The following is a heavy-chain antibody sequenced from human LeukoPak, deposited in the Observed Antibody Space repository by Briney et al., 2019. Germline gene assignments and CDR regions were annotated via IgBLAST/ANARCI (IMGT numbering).Heavy chain of an antibody. V-gene: IGHV3-21*01. CDR2: ISSSSSYI. J-gene: IGHJ4*02. Sequence: GGSLRLSCAASGFTFSSYSMNWVRQAPGKGLEWVSSISSSSSYIYYADSVKGRFTISRDNAKNSLYLQMNSLRAEDTAVYYCARDKGRDGYNYVRYWGQGTLVTVSS. CDR3: ARDKGRDGYNYVRY. D-gene: IGHD5-24*01. CDR1: GFTFSSYS.